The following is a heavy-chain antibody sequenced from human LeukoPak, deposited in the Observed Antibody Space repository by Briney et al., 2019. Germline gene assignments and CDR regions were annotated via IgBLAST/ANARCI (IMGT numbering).Heavy chain of an antibody. V-gene: IGHV1-18*01. D-gene: IGHD6-19*01. CDR1: GYTFTSYG. J-gene: IGHJ4*02. CDR2: ISAYNGNT. CDR3: ARDTAVAGPFRDFDY. Sequence: ASVKVSCTASGYTFTSYGISWVRQAPGQGLEWMGWISAYNGNTNYAQKLQGRVTMTTDTSTSTAYMELRSLRSDDTAVYYCARDTAVAGPFRDFDYWGQGTLVTVSS.